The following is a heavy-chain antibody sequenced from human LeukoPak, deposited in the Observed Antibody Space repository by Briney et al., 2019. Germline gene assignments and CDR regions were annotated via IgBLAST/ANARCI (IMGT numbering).Heavy chain of an antibody. V-gene: IGHV1-69*11. CDR2: IIPIVGTA. CDR3: ARAGSSYVAGSDDEYFHH. D-gene: IGHD2-2*01. Sequence: ASVKVSSKASVGTFTTYGVTWLRQSPGQGLEWMGRIIPIVGTADYGQKWQGRVTINADESTTTVFLDLSSLTSEDTAMYYCARAGSSYVAGSDDEYFHHWGQGTLVIVSS. CDR1: VGTFTTYG. J-gene: IGHJ1*01.